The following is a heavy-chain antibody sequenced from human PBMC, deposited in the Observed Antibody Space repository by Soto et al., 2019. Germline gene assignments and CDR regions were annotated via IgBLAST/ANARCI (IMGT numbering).Heavy chain of an antibody. CDR2: ISADSGQT. J-gene: IGHJ4*02. CDR1: GYIFSNYG. D-gene: IGHD3-10*01. CDR3: ARYQWSRGMSYYFEF. V-gene: IGHV1-18*01. Sequence: QVQLVQSGAEVEKPGASVTVSCKTSGYIFSNYGIGWVRQAPGQGLEWEGWISADSGQTKYAQNFQGRVTMTTDTATSTANMALRSLRSDDTSVYYWARYQWSRGMSYYFEFWGQGTLVTVSS.